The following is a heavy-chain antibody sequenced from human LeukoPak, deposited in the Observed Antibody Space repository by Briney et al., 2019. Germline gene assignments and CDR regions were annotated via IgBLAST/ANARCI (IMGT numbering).Heavy chain of an antibody. J-gene: IGHJ3*02. CDR1: GGTFSSYA. CDR3: ARDHLPLAYYDRLDAFDI. D-gene: IGHD3-22*01. Sequence: SVKVSCKASGGTFSSYAISWVRQAPGQGLEWMGRIIPIFGTADYAQKFQGRVTITTDESTSTAYMELSSLRSEDTAVYYCARDHLPLAYYDRLDAFDIWGQGTMVTVSS. CDR2: IIPIFGTA. V-gene: IGHV1-69*05.